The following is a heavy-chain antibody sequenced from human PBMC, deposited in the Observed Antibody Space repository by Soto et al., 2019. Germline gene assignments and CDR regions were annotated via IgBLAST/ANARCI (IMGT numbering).Heavy chain of an antibody. CDR3: AREIYSSSSLFNYYYYYMDV. CDR2: IYSGGTT. CDR1: GFTVSSNY. Sequence: EVQLVESGGGLVQPGGSLRLSCAASGFTVSSNYMSWVRQAPGKGLEWVSGIYSGGTTYYADSVKGRFTISRDNSENTLYLQMNSLRAEDTAVYYCAREIYSSSSLFNYYYYYMDVWGKGTTVTVSS. D-gene: IGHD6-6*01. J-gene: IGHJ6*03. V-gene: IGHV3-66*01.